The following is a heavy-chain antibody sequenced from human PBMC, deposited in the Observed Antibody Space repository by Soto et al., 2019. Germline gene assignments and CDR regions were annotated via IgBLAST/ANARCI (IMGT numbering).Heavy chain of an antibody. Sequence: PSETLSLTCTVSGGSISSGGYYWSWIRQHPGKGLEWIGYIYYSGSTYYNPSLKSRVTISVDTSKNQFSLKLRSVTAADTAVYYCERDIGYSSIDWGQGTLVTVSS. CDR2: IYYSGST. CDR3: ERDIGYSSID. V-gene: IGHV4-31*03. CDR1: GGSISSGGYY. J-gene: IGHJ4*02. D-gene: IGHD6-13*01.